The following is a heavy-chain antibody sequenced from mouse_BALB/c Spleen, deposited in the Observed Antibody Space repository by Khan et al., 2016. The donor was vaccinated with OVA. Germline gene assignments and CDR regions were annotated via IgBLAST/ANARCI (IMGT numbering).Heavy chain of an antibody. V-gene: IGHV2-6-5*01. D-gene: IGHD1-1*02. J-gene: IGHJ4*01. CDR3: AKLLWSQYYAMDY. CDR1: GFSLTDYG. CDR2: IWGGGTT. Sequence: QVQLKESGPGLVAPSQSLSITCTVSGFSLTDYGVGWIRQPPGKGLEWLGVIWGGGTTHYNSDLKSRLSISKDNSKRQVFLKMNSLQTDDTARYYWAKLLWSQYYAMDYWGQGTSVTVSS.